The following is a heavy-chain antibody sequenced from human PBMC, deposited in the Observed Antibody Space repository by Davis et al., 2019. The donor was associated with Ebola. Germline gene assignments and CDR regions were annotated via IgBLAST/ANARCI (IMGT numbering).Heavy chain of an antibody. CDR3: AKDTSNIWFDI. J-gene: IGHJ3*02. Sequence: GGSLRLSCAASGFVFSNYVMSWVRRAPGKGLEWVSTLGLSADRYYADSVKGRFTISRDNSKNTLHLQMNSLRVEDTAIYYCAKDTSNIWFDIWGQGTNVTVSS. D-gene: IGHD1-26*01. CDR2: LGLSADR. CDR1: GFVFSNYV. V-gene: IGHV3-23*01.